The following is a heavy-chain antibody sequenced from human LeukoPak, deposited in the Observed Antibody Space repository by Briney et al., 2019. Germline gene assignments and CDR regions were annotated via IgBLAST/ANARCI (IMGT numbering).Heavy chain of an antibody. V-gene: IGHV4-30-4*07. CDR3: VGDYGSGSYRFDF. CDR2: IYHTGST. Sequence: SETLSLTCTVSGGSISSALYSWSWIRQPPGKGLEWIGYIYHTGSTTYNPSFKSRLTISLDTSRNQFSLNLNSVTAADTAMYYCVGDYGSGSYRFDFWGQGTLVTVSS. CDR1: GGSISSALYS. J-gene: IGHJ4*02. D-gene: IGHD3-10*01.